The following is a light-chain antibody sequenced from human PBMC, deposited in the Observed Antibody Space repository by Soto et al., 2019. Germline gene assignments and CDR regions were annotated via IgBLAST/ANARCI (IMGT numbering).Light chain of an antibody. V-gene: IGKV1-5*01. CDR2: DAS. CDR3: QQDHSHSWA. Sequence: DTQMTQSNTPLSAAVGDRVTITCRASQSISSWLAWYQQKPGKAPKLLIYDASSLESGVPSRFSGSGSGTEFTLTISTLPPDHFTPYYCQQDHSHSWAFRQGAKVDIK. J-gene: IGKJ1*01. CDR1: QSISSW.